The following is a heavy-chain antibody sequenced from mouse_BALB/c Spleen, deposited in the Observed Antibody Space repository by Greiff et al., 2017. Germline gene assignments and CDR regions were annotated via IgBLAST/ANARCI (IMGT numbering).Heavy chain of an antibody. V-gene: IGHV5-4*02. CDR1: GFTFSDYY. D-gene: IGHD4-1*01. CDR2: ISDGGSYT. CDR3: ARGANWDY. Sequence: EVHLVESGGGLVKPGGSLKLSCAASGFTFSDYYMYWVRQTPEKRLEWVATISDGGSYTYYPDSVKGRFTISRDNAKNNLYLQMSSLKSEDTAMYYCARGANWDYWGQGTTLTVSS. J-gene: IGHJ2*01.